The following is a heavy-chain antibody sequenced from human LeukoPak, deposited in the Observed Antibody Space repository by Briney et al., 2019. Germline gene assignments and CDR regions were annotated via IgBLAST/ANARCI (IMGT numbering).Heavy chain of an antibody. CDR2: ISYDGSNK. CDR1: GFTFSSYA. CDR3: ARDEEDPYYYGSGTGNAFDI. Sequence: GGSLRLSCAASGFTFSSYAMHWVRQAPGKGLEWVAVISYDGSNKYYADSVKGRFTISRDNSKNTLYLQMNSLRAEDTAVYYCARDEEDPYYYGSGTGNAFDIWGQGTMVTVSS. J-gene: IGHJ3*02. D-gene: IGHD3-10*01. V-gene: IGHV3-30-3*01.